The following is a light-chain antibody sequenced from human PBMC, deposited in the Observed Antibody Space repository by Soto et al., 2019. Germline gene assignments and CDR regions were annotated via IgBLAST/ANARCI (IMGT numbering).Light chain of an antibody. Sequence: SVLTQPASVSGSPGQSITIACTGTSSDGGGYDYVSWYQLHPGKAPKLMVFEVNNRPSGVSYRFSGSKSGNTASLTISGLQAEDEADYFCSSYSISTAYLFGTGTKVTVL. CDR2: EVN. J-gene: IGLJ1*01. CDR3: SSYSISTAYL. CDR1: SSDGGGYDY. V-gene: IGLV2-14*01.